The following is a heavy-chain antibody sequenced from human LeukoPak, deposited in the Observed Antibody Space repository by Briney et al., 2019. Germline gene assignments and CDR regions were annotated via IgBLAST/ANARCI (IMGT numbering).Heavy chain of an antibody. Sequence: SETLSLPCTVSGGSLSSSSYYWGWIRHPPGKGLEWIGSIFYSGTTYYNPSLKTRVTISVDTSKNQFSIKLSSVTAADTAVYYCAREECSSPSCYASRYVDYWGQGTLVTVSS. D-gene: IGHD2-2*01. J-gene: IGHJ4*02. CDR2: IFYSGTT. V-gene: IGHV4-39*07. CDR1: GGSLSSSSYY. CDR3: AREECSSPSCYASRYVDY.